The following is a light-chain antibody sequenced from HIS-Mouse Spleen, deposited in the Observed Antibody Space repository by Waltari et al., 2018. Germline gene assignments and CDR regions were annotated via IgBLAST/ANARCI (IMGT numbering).Light chain of an antibody. V-gene: IGLV3-10*01. J-gene: IGLJ2*01. Sequence: SYELTQPPSVSVSPGQTARITCSGDALPKKYAYWYQQKSGQAPVLVIYEDSKRPSGIPERFSGSSSGTMATLTISGAQVEDEADYYCYSTDSSGNHRVFGGGTKLTVI. CDR1: ALPKKY. CDR2: EDS. CDR3: YSTDSSGNHRV.